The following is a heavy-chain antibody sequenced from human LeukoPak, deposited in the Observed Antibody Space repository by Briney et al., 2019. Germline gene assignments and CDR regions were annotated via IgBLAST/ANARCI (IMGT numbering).Heavy chain of an antibody. CDR2: ISYDGSNK. CDR3: ARVGAYSSGWTRGLDYYYYGMDV. J-gene: IGHJ6*02. Sequence: GGSLRLSCAASGFTFSSYAMHWVRQAPGKGLEWVAVISYDGSNKYYADSVKGRFTISRDNSKNTLYLQMNSLRAEDTAVYYCARVGAYSSGWTRGLDYYYYGMDVWGQGTTVTVSS. V-gene: IGHV3-30-3*01. D-gene: IGHD6-19*01. CDR1: GFTFSSYA.